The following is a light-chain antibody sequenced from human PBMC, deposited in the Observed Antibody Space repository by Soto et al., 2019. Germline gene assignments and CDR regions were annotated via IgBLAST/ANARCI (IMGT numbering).Light chain of an antibody. J-gene: IGKJ4*01. CDR2: GAS. Sequence: EIALTQSPDTLSLSPGERATLSCRASESVGSSYVAWYQKKPGQAPRLLIYGASSRASGIPNRFSGSGSGTDFTLTIGGLQPEDFAVYYCQQYSRSPLTFGGGTKVEI. CDR3: QQYSRSPLT. V-gene: IGKV3-20*01. CDR1: ESVGSSY.